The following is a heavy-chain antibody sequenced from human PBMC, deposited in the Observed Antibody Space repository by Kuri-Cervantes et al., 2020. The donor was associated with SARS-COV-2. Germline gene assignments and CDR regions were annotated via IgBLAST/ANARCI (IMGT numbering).Heavy chain of an antibody. CDR2: IWYDGSNK. Sequence: LTCAASGFTFSSYGMHWVRQAPGKGLEWVAVIWYDGSNKYYADSVKGRFTISRDNSKNTLYLQMNSLRAEDTAVYYCARCAFTDYSNYYYYYYYGMDVWGQGTTVTVSS. V-gene: IGHV3-33*01. CDR1: GFTFSSYG. CDR3: ARCAFTDYSNYYYYYYYGMDV. J-gene: IGHJ6*02. D-gene: IGHD4-11*01.